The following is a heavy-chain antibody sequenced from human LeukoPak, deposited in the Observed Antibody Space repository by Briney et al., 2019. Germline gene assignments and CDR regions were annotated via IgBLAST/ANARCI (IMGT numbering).Heavy chain of an antibody. CDR3: AKPDSSGLYYYYYYGMDV. D-gene: IGHD3-22*01. J-gene: IGHJ6*02. V-gene: IGHV3-30-3*01. CDR1: GFTFRNYV. Sequence: GGSLGLSCAASGFTFRNYVIHWVRQAPGKGLEWVAVTSSDLNVKLYADSVKGRFTISRDNSKNTLYLQMNSLRAEDTAVYYCAKPDSSGLYYYYYYGMDVWGQGTTVTVSS. CDR2: TSSDLNVK.